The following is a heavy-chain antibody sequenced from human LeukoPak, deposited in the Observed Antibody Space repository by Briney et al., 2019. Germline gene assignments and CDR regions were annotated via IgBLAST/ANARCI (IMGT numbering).Heavy chain of an antibody. D-gene: IGHD5-12*01. J-gene: IGHJ4*02. V-gene: IGHV5-51*01. CDR1: GYSFTSYW. CDR2: IYPGDSDT. CDR3: ARHPISLVFDIEATDSGYYFDY. Sequence: RGESLKISCKGSGYSFTSYWIGWVRQMPGKGLEWMGIIYPGDSDTRYSPSFQGQVTISADKSISTAYLQWSSLKASDTAMYYCARHPISLVFDIEATDSGYYFDYWGQGTLVTVSS.